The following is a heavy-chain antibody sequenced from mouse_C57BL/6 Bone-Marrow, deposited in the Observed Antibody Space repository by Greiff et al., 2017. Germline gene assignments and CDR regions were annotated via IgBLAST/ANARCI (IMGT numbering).Heavy chain of an antibody. CDR3: ARWRTDYYAMDY. CDR2: ISYSGST. Sequence: EVQVVELGHGLAKPSQNLSLTSSVTGYSLTTVYWNWIRKFPGNKLEYMGYISYSGSTYYNPSLKRRISLTRDTSKNQYYLQLNSVTTEDTATYYCARWRTDYYAMDYWGQGTSVTVSS. CDR1: GYSLTTVY. J-gene: IGHJ4*01. V-gene: IGHV3-8*01. D-gene: IGHD4-1*01.